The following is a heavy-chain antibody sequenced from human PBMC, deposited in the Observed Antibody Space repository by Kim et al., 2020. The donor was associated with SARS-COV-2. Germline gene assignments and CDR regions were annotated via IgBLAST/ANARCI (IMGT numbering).Heavy chain of an antibody. V-gene: IGHV3-43*01. CDR3: AKDGGMTTVVPFGY. D-gene: IGHD4-17*01. J-gene: IGHJ4*02. Sequence: ADSVKARFPIARDNSKTSLYLQMNSLRTEDTALYYCAKDGGMTTVVPFGYWGQGTLVTVSS.